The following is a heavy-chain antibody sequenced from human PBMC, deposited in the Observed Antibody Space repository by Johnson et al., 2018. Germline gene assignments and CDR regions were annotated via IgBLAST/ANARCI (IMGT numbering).Heavy chain of an antibody. J-gene: IGHJ6*02. V-gene: IGHV4-59*01. Sequence: QVQLQESGPGLVKPSETLSLTCTVSGGSISSYYWSWIRQPPGKGLEWIGYIYYSGSTNYNPSLKSRVTISVDSSKTQFSLNLSSVTAADTAVYYCANGAYSDGIEVWGQGTTVTVSS. CDR3: ANGAYSDGIEV. CDR1: GGSISSYY. D-gene: IGHD3-16*01. CDR2: IYYSGST.